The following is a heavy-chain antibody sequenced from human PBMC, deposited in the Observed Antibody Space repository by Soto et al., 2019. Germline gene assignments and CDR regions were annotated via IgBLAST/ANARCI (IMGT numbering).Heavy chain of an antibody. Sequence: SVKVSCKASGGTFSSYAISCVRQAPGQGLEWMGGIIPIFGTANYAQKFQGRVTITADESTSTAYMELSSLRSEDTAVYYCARGHCSSTSCYRYYYYGMDVWGQGTTVTVSS. J-gene: IGHJ6*02. CDR1: GGTFSSYA. CDR2: IIPIFGTA. CDR3: ARGHCSSTSCYRYYYYGMDV. V-gene: IGHV1-69*13. D-gene: IGHD2-2*02.